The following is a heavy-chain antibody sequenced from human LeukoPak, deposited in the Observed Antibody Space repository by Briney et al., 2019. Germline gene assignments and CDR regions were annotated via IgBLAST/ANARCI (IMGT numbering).Heavy chain of an antibody. CDR2: IKQDGSEK. CDR3: ASLDY. CDR1: GFTFSSSW. Sequence: GGSLRLSCAASGFTFSSSWMNWVRQAPGKGLEWVTNIKQDGSEKYYVDSVKGRFTISRDNAKNSLYLQMNTLRAEDTAVYYCASLDYWGQGTLVTVSS. J-gene: IGHJ4*02. V-gene: IGHV3-7*03.